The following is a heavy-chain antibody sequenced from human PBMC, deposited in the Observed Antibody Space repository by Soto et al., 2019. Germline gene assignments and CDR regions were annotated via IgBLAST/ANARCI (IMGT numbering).Heavy chain of an antibody. V-gene: IGHV1-69*13. CDR3: AYYYDSSGYCCYYGMDG. Sequence: SVKVSCKASGGTFSSYAISWVRQAPGQGLEWMGGIIPIFGTANYAQKFQGRVTITADESTSTAYMELSSLRSEDTAVYYCAYYYDSSGYCCYYGMDGWGRGSTVTVSS. CDR1: GGTFSSYA. CDR2: IIPIFGTA. J-gene: IGHJ6*01. D-gene: IGHD3-22*01.